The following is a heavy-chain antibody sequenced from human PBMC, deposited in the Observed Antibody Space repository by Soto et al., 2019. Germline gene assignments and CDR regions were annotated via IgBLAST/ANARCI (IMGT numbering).Heavy chain of an antibody. CDR3: ASQYYDYIWGSYRSAPFDY. V-gene: IGHV4-59*01. D-gene: IGHD3-16*02. CDR2: IYYSGST. J-gene: IGHJ4*02. CDR1: GGSISSYY. Sequence: SETLSLTCTVSGGSISSYYWSWIRQPPGKGLEWIGYIYYSGSTNYNPSLKSRVTISVDTSKNQFSLKLSSVTAADTAVYYCASQYYDYIWGSYRSAPFDYWGQGTLVTVSS.